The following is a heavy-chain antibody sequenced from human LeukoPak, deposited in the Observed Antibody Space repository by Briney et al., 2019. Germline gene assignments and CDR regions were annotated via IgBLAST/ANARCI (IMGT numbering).Heavy chain of an antibody. CDR2: IYSGGST. CDR1: GFTVSSNY. Sequence: PGGSLRLSCAASGFTVSSNYMSWVRQAPGKGLEWVSVIYSGGSTYYADSVKGRFSISRDNSKNTLDLQMNSLRAEDTVVYYCARAPRGTIDYWGQGTLVTVSS. J-gene: IGHJ4*02. CDR3: ARAPRGTIDY. V-gene: IGHV3-53*01. D-gene: IGHD1-1*01.